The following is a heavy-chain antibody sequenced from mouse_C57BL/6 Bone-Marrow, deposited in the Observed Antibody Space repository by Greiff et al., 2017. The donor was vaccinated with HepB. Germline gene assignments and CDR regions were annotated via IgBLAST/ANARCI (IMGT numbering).Heavy chain of an antibody. Sequence: EVKLMESGGGLVQPGGSMKLSCAASGFTFSDACMDWVRQSPEKGLEWVAEIRNKANNHATYYAESVKGRFTISRDDSKSSVYLQMNSLRAEDTGIEYYTREVLWDYFDYWGQGTTLTVSS. CDR3: TREVLWDYFDY. J-gene: IGHJ2*01. CDR2: IRNKANNHAT. V-gene: IGHV6-6*01. D-gene: IGHD2-14*01. CDR1: GFTFSDAC.